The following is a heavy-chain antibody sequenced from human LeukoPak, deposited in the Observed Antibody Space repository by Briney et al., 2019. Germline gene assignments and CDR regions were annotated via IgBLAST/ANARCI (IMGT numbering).Heavy chain of an antibody. CDR3: AKGRGTRVYNWFDT. J-gene: IGHJ5*02. CDR1: GFTFNTSA. CDR2: ISGSGRST. D-gene: IGHD1-26*01. V-gene: IGHV3-23*01. Sequence: GGSLRLSCAGSGFTFNTSAMSWVRQAPGKGLEWVSAISGSGRSTYYTDSVRGRFTISRDNSKNALYLQMNSLRAEDTAVYFCAKGRGTRVYNWFDTWGQGILVTVSS.